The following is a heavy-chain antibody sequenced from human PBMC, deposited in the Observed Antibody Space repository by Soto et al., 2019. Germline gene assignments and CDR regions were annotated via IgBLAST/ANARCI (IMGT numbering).Heavy chain of an antibody. CDR2: IWYDGNNK. CDR1: GFTFSSYG. D-gene: IGHD6-6*01. CDR3: ARDSSSPPYYYYYGMDV. V-gene: IGHV3-33*01. Sequence: GGSLRLSCAASGFTFSSYGMHWVRQAPGKGLEWVAVIWYDGNNKYYADSVKGRFTISRDNSKNTLYLQMNSLRAEDTAVYYCARDSSSPPYYYYYGMDVWGQGTTVTVSS. J-gene: IGHJ6*02.